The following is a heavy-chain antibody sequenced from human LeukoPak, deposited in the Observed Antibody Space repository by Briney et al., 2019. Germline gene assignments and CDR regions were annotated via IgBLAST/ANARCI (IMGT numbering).Heavy chain of an antibody. D-gene: IGHD2-15*01. J-gene: IGHJ4*02. CDR3: ARAVAATPGYYFDY. CDR2: IYPGDSDT. V-gene: IGHV5-51*04. Sequence: GESLKISCKVSGYSFTTYWIGWVRQMPGKGLEWMGIIYPGDSDTKYSPSFQGQVTISADKPISTAYLQWSSLKASDTAMYYCARAVAATPGYYFDYWGQGTLVTVSS. CDR1: GYSFTTYW.